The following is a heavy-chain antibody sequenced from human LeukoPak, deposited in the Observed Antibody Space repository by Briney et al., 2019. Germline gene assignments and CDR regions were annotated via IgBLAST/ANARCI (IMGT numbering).Heavy chain of an antibody. CDR1: GFTFSSYA. V-gene: IGHV3-23*01. D-gene: IGHD3-16*02. CDR3: ATGIMITFGGVIVIGPFDY. J-gene: IGHJ4*02. CDR2: ISGSGGST. Sequence: PGGSLRLSCAASGFTFSSYAMSWVRQAPGKGLEWVSAISGSGGSTYYADSVKGRFTISGDNSKNTLYLQMNSLRAEDTAVYYCATGIMITFGGVIVIGPFDYWGQGTLVTVSS.